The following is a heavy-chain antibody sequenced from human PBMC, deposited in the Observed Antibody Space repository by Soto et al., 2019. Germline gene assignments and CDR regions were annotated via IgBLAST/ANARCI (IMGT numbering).Heavy chain of an antibody. CDR1: GYTFTSYA. D-gene: IGHD2-21*01. V-gene: IGHV1-3*01. Sequence: ASVKVSCKASGYTFTSYAMHWVRQAPGQRLEWMGWINAGNGNTKYSQKFQGRVTITRDTSASTAYMELSSLRSEDTAVYYCARSIVVVSSLDYWGQGTLVTVSS. CDR3: ARSIVVVSSLDY. J-gene: IGHJ4*02. CDR2: INAGNGNT.